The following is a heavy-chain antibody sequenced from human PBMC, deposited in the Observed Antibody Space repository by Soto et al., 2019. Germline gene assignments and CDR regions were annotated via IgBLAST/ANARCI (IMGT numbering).Heavy chain of an antibody. J-gene: IGHJ4*02. CDR3: ASRGREDQPFDY. D-gene: IGHD1-26*01. Sequence: SETLSLTCTVSCCSISSSSYYWGWIRQPPGKGLEWIGNIYYSGNTYYNPSLKSRVTRSVDTSNNPFALKLSSVSAADTAVYYCASRGREDQPFDYWGQGTLVTVSS. V-gene: IGHV4-39*01. CDR1: CCSISSSSYY. CDR2: IYYSGNT.